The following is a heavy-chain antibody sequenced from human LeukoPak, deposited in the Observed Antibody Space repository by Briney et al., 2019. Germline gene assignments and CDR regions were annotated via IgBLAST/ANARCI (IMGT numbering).Heavy chain of an antibody. J-gene: IGHJ4*02. V-gene: IGHV1-2*06. CDR2: INPNSGDT. CDR1: GYTFTNYY. Sequence: ASVKVSCKVSGYTFTNYYIHWVRQAPGQGLEWMGRINPNSGDTNYAQKFQGRVTMTRDTSITTAYMELSGLRSDDTAVYYCAKSQKGYFDYWGQGTLVTVSS. CDR3: AKSQKGYFDY.